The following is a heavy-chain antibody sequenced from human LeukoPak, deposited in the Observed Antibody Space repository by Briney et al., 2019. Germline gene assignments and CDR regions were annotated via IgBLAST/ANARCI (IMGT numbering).Heavy chain of an antibody. D-gene: IGHD1-26*01. J-gene: IGHJ4*02. Sequence: GGSLRLSCAASGFTFSHFWMSWVRQAPGKGLEWVAYIKKTGSETYYGDAVKGGFTSTRYKTRNSLYQQMNSLRAEDTAVYSCARVIGGYYPHKHFDYWGQGTLVPVSS. CDR1: GFTFSHFW. CDR3: ARVIGGYYPHKHFDY. V-gene: IGHV3-7*01. CDR2: IKKTGSET.